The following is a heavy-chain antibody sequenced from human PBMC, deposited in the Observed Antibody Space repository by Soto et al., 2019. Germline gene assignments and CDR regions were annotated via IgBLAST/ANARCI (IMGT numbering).Heavy chain of an antibody. CDR1: GGSISSSNFY. J-gene: IGHJ4*02. V-gene: IGHV4-39*01. Sequence: QLQLQESGPGLVKPSETLSLTCAVSGGSISSSNFYWGWFRQPPGKGLVWIGSIRYGGSTYYSPSLESRVTISVDTSKNQFSLNVNSVTAADTAVYYCAKDASCYSCGAWGQGALVTVSS. D-gene: IGHD2-15*01. CDR2: IRYGGST. CDR3: AKDASCYSCGA.